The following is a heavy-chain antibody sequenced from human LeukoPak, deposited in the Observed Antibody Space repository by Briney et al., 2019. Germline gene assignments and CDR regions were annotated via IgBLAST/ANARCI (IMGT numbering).Heavy chain of an antibody. CDR2: IYYSGST. D-gene: IGHD3-16*01. V-gene: IGHV4-59*12. Sequence: SETLSLTCTVSGGSISSYYWSWIRQPPGKGLEWIGYIYYSGSTNYNPSLKSRVTMSVDTSKNQFSLKLSSVTAADTAVYYCARSGFLMIPDYFDYWGQGTLVTVSS. CDR1: GGSISSYY. J-gene: IGHJ4*02. CDR3: ARSGFLMIPDYFDY.